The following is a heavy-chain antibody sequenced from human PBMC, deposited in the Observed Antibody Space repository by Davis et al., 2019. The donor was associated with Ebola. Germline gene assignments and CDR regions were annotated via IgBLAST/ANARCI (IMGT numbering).Heavy chain of an antibody. Sequence: SWIRQPPGKALEWLALIDWEDDNYYSTSLKSRLTIMEDTSNNQVVLTMTNMDPVDTATYYCAHRVINDFWSTFDYWGQGTLVTVSS. V-gene: IGHV2-70*12. CDR2: IDWEDDN. CDR3: AHRVINDFWSTFDY. D-gene: IGHD3-3*01. J-gene: IGHJ4*02.